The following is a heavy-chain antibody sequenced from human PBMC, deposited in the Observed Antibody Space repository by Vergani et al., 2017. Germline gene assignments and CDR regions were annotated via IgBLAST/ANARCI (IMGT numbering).Heavy chain of an antibody. J-gene: IGHJ4*02. CDR3: AGGRGVGYSSGWYNYCFDY. CDR2: IYTSGST. D-gene: IGHD6-19*01. CDR1: GGSISSGSYY. V-gene: IGHV4-61*02. Sequence: QVQLQESGPGLVKPSQTLSLTCTVSGGSISSGSYYWSWIRQPAGKGLEWIGRIYTSGSTNYHPSLKSRVTISVDTSKNQLSLKLSSVTAADTAVYYCAGGRGVGYSSGWYNYCFDYWGRGTLVTVSS.